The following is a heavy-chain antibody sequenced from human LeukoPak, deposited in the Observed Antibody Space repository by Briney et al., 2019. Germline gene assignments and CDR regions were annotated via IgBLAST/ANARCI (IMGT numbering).Heavy chain of an antibody. V-gene: IGHV4-39*07. CDR3: ASLYSSGWYPDY. J-gene: IGHJ4*02. CDR2: IYYSGSP. CDR1: GGSISSSSYY. D-gene: IGHD6-19*01. Sequence: SETLSLSCTVSGGSISSSSYYWGWIRQPPGKGLEWIGSIYYSGSPYYNPSLKSRVTISVDASKNQFSLKLSSVTAADTAVYYCASLYSSGWYPDYWGQGTLVTVSS.